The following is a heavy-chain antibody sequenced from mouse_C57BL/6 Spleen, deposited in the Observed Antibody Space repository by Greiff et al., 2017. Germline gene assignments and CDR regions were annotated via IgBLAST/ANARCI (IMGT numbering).Heavy chain of an antibody. V-gene: IGHV1-63*01. CDR1: GYTFTNYW. CDR2: IYPGGGYT. Sequence: QVQLQQSGAELVRPGTSVKMSCKASGYTFTNYWIGWAKQRPGHGLEWIGDIYPGGGYTNYNEKFKGKATLTADKSSSTAYMQFSSLTSEDSAIYYCARRGTYCKGGYGDYWGQGTTLTVSS. CDR3: ARRGTYCKGGYGDY. D-gene: IGHD3-1*01. J-gene: IGHJ2*01.